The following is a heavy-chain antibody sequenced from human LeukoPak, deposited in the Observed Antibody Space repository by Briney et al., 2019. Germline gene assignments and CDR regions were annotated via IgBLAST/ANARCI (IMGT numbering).Heavy chain of an antibody. CDR3: AREGNNWNYDLNY. Sequence: SETLSLTCPVSGGSISSYYWSWIRPPAGKGLEWIGRIYTSGSTNYNPSLKSRVTMSVDTSKNQFSLKLSSVTAADTAVYYCAREGNNWNYDLNYWGQGTLVTVSS. V-gene: IGHV4-4*07. D-gene: IGHD1-7*01. CDR2: IYTSGST. J-gene: IGHJ4*02. CDR1: GGSISSYY.